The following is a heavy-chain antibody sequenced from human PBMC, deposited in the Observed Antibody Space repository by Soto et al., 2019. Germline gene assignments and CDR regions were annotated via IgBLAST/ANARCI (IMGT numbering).Heavy chain of an antibody. D-gene: IGHD3-3*01. CDR1: GYTFTGYY. Sequence: GASVKVSCKASGYTFTGYYMHWVRQAPGQGLEWMGWINPNSGGTNYAQKFQGWVTMTRDTSISTAYMELSRLRSDDTAVYYCARARGSGYDFWSGYYSTYYYYGMDVWGQGTTVTVSS. V-gene: IGHV1-2*04. CDR3: ARARGSGYDFWSGYYSTYYYYGMDV. CDR2: INPNSGGT. J-gene: IGHJ6*02.